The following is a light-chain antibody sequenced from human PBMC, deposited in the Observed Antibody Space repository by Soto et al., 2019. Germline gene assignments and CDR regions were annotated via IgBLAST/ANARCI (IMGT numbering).Light chain of an antibody. CDR1: SSNIGSTYD. Sequence: QSVLTQPPSVSGAPGQRVTISCTGSSSNIGSTYDVQWYQQLPGTAPKLLIHGNTNRPSGVPDRFSGSKSGTSASLAITGPQADDEADYYCQSYDDSMSVHYVFGTGTKPTVL. V-gene: IGLV1-40*01. CDR2: GNT. J-gene: IGLJ1*01. CDR3: QSYDDSMSVHYV.